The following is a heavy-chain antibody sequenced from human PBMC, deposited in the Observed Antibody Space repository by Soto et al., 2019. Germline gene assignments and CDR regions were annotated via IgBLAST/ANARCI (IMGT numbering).Heavy chain of an antibody. J-gene: IGHJ6*02. CDR3: ARDRLRFLAMDV. CDR2: IYSGGST. Sequence: SVALYCAASAFTVTSNSMSCVRQSPGKGLEWVSVIYSGGSTYYADSVKGRFTISRDNSKNTLYLQMNSLRAEDTAVYYCARDRLRFLAMDVWGQGTTVTVSS. D-gene: IGHD3-3*01. V-gene: IGHV3-53*01. CDR1: AFTVTSNS.